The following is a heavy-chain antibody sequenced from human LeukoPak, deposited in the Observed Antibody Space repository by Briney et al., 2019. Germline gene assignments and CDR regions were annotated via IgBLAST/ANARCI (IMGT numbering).Heavy chain of an antibody. CDR2: IYYSGST. CDR3: ARDRPYYYDSSGYHDAFDI. Sequence: SETLSLTCTVSGGSISSGGYYWSWIRQHPGKGLEWIGYIYYSGSTYYNPSLKSRVTISVDTSKNQFSLKLSSVTAADTAMYYCARDRPYYYDSSGYHDAFDIWGQGTMVTVSS. D-gene: IGHD3-22*01. J-gene: IGHJ3*02. CDR1: GGSISSGGYY. V-gene: IGHV4-31*03.